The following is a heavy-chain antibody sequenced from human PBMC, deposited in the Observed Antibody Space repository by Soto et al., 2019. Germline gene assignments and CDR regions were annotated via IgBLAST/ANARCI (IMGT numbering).Heavy chain of an antibody. J-gene: IGHJ3*02. CDR1: GFTFSSYG. D-gene: IGHD5-12*01. V-gene: IGHV3-33*01. CDR2: IWYDGSNK. Sequence: QVQLVESGGGVVQPGRSLRLSCAASGFTFSSYGMHWVRQAPGKGLEWVAVIWYDGSNKYYADSVKGRFTISRDNSKNTLYLEMNSLRAEDTAVYYCARDYVYEYSGYDYILRWAFDIWGQGTMVTVSS. CDR3: ARDYVYEYSGYDYILRWAFDI.